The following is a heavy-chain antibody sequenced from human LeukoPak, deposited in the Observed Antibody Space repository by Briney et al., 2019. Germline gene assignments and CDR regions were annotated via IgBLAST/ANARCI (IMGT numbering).Heavy chain of an antibody. CDR3: ARHGYTASHYFLDY. Sequence: LETLSLTCTVSSGSINSYYWGWVRQPAGRGLEWIGRIYTTGTTNYNPSLKSRLTMSVDTSKRQFSLYLRSVTAADTAIYYCARHGYTASHYFLDYWSQGILVTVSS. D-gene: IGHD2-2*02. V-gene: IGHV4-4*07. J-gene: IGHJ4*02. CDR1: SGSINSYY. CDR2: IYTTGTT.